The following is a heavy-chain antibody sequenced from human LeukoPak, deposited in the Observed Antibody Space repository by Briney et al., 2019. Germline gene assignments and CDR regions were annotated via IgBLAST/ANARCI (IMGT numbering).Heavy chain of an antibody. CDR3: ARQSRYSGRYNWFDP. J-gene: IGHJ5*02. D-gene: IGHD1-26*01. CDR1: GGSISSSIYY. CDR2: IYYSGST. V-gene: IGHV4-39*01. Sequence: PSETLSLTCTVSGGSISSSIYYWGWIRQPPGKGLEWIGSIYYSGSTYYNPSLKSRVTISVDTSKNQFSLKLSSVTAADTAVYYCARQSRYSGRYNWFDPWGQGTLVTVSS.